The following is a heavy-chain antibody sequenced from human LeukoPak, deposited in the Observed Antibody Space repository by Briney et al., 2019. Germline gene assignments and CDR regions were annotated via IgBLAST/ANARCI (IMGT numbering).Heavy chain of an antibody. CDR3: ARAPKKSYGSFDY. CDR1: GFTFSSYA. Sequence: GRSLRLSCAASGFTFSSYAMHWVRQAPGKGLEWVAVISYDGSNKYHADSVKGRFTISRDNSKNTLYLQMNSLRAEDTAVYYCARAPKKSYGSFDYWGQGTLVTVSS. CDR2: ISYDGSNK. D-gene: IGHD5-18*01. J-gene: IGHJ4*02. V-gene: IGHV3-30*04.